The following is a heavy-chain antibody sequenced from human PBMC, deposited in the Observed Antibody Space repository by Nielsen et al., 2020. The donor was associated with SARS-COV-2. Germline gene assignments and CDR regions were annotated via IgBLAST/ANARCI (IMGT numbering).Heavy chain of an antibody. J-gene: IGHJ4*02. CDR2: ISYDGSNK. CDR1: GFTFSSYA. D-gene: IGHD3-22*01. CDR3: AKDMGVTMIVVALDY. Sequence: GGSLRLSCAASGFTFSSYAMHWVRQAPGKGLEWVAVISYDGSNKYYADSVKGRFTISRDNSKNTLYLQMNSLRAEDTAVYYCAKDMGVTMIVVALDYWGQGTLVTVSS. V-gene: IGHV3-30-3*01.